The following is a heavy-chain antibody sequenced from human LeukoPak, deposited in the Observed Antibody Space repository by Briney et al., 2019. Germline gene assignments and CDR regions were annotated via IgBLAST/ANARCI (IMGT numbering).Heavy chain of an antibody. D-gene: IGHD3-22*01. CDR3: ARHGQDSSGYYYTIGY. Sequence: SETLSLTCTVPGGSISSSSYYWGWIRQPPGKGLEWIGSIYYSGSTYYNPSLKSRVTISVDTSKNQFSLKLSSATAADTAVYYCARHGQDSSGYYYTIGYWGQGTLVTVSS. CDR1: GGSISSSSYY. V-gene: IGHV4-39*01. J-gene: IGHJ4*02. CDR2: IYYSGST.